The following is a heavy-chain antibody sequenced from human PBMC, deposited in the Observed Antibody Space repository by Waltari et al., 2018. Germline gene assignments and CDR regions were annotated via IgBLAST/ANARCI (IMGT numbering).Heavy chain of an antibody. CDR1: GYTFTSYD. Sequence: QVQLVQSGAEVKKPGASVKVSCKASGYTFTSYDINWVRQATGQGLEWMGWMNPNSGNTGYAQKFQGRVTISVDTSKNQFSLKLSSVTAADTAVYYCARDGLTSWGQGTLVTVSS. V-gene: IGHV1-8*02. D-gene: IGHD3-9*01. CDR3: ARDGLTS. J-gene: IGHJ4*02. CDR2: MNPNSGNT.